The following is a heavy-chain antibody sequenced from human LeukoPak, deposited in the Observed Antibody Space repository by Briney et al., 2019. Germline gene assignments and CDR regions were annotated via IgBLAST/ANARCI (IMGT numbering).Heavy chain of an antibody. J-gene: IGHJ4*02. D-gene: IGHD6-19*01. CDR2: IKEDGSEK. CDR3: TIDGSY. CDR1: GFTFSSYA. Sequence: AGGSLRLSCAASGFTFSSYAMHWVRQAPGKGLEWLANIKEDGSEKYHVDSVKGRFTISRDNTKNSLYLQMNSLRVEDTAVYYCTIDGSYWGQGTLVTVSS. V-gene: IGHV3-7*01.